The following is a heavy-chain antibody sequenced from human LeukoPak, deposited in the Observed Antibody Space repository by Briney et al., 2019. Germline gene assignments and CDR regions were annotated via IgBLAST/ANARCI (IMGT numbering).Heavy chain of an antibody. J-gene: IGHJ6*02. CDR1: GGSISSYY. CDR2: IYYSGST. D-gene: IGHD3-22*01. V-gene: IGHV4-59*01. Sequence: PSETLFLTCTVSGGSISSYYWSWIRQPPGKGLEWIGYIYYSGSTNYNPSLKSRVTISVDTSKNQFSLKLSSVTAANTAVYYCAREPYYYDSSGYSYYYYYGMDVWGQGTTVTVSS. CDR3: AREPYYYDSSGYSYYYYYGMDV.